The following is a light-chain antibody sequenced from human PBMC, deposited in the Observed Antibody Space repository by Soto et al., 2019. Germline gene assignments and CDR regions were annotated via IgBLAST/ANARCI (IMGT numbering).Light chain of an antibody. CDR1: QSLSVSY. CDR2: STS. CDR3: HQLGDSPQT. Sequence: EIVLTQSPGTLSLSPGDRATLSCRASQSLSVSYIAWYQQKPGQATRLLIYSTSTRATGIPDRFSGRGSGTHFTLAISRLEPEDFAVYYCHQLGDSPQTFGQGTTVEV. J-gene: IGKJ1*01. V-gene: IGKV3-20*01.